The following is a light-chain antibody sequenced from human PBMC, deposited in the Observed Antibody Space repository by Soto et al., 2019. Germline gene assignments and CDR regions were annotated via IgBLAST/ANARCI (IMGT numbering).Light chain of an antibody. Sequence: QSVLTQPASVSGSPGQSITISCTGTSTDVGSYNLVSWYQRHPGKAPKLIIFEGNKRPSGVSNRFSGSKSASTASLTISGLQAEDEAEYYCCSYARSSKYVFGTGTKLTVL. CDR1: STDVGSYNL. CDR3: CSYARSSKYV. V-gene: IGLV2-23*01. CDR2: EGN. J-gene: IGLJ1*01.